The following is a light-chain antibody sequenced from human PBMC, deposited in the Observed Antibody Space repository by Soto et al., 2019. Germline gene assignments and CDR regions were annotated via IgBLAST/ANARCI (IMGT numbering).Light chain of an antibody. CDR2: GAS. J-gene: IGKJ1*01. CDR1: QSVTSSF. V-gene: IGKV3-20*01. CDR3: QQYGSSRWT. Sequence: EIGLTQSPGTLSLSPGERATLSCRASQSVTSSFLAWYQQKPGQAPRLLIYGASSRATGIPDRFSGSGSGADVTLTISGLEPEDFAVYYCQQYGSSRWTFGQGTKVEIK.